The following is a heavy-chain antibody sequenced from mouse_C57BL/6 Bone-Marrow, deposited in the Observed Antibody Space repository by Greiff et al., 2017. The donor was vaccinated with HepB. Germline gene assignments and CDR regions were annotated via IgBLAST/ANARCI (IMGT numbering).Heavy chain of an antibody. CDR2: ISNGGGST. J-gene: IGHJ4*01. Sequence: EVMLVESGGGLVQPGGSLKLSCAASGFTFSDYYMYWVRQTPEQRLEWVAYISNGGGSTYYPDTVKGRFTISRDNAKNTLYLHMSRLKSEDTAMYYCGRQGMYYSMDYWGQGTTVTVSS. CDR1: GFTFSDYY. CDR3: GRQGMYYSMDY. V-gene: IGHV5-12*01.